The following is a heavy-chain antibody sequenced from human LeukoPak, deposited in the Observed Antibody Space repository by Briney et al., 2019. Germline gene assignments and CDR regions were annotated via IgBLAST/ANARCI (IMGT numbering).Heavy chain of an antibody. Sequence: GGSLRLSCAASGFTFSTYAMSWVRQAAGRGMEWVSAISGSGTSTYYADSVKGRFTISRDNSKNTLYLQMNSLRADDTAVYYCAKGVTTVTPTHFDYRGQGTLVTVSS. CDR2: ISGSGTST. D-gene: IGHD4-17*01. CDR1: GFTFSTYA. CDR3: AKGVTTVTPTHFDY. V-gene: IGHV3-23*01. J-gene: IGHJ4*02.